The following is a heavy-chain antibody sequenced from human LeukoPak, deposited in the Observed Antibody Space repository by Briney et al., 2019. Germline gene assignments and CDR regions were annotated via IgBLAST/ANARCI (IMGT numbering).Heavy chain of an antibody. CDR1: GFTFSSYA. D-gene: IGHD1-26*01. Sequence: GGSLRLSCAASGFTFSSYAMHWVRQAPGKGLEWVAVISYDGSNKYYADSVKGRFTISRDNSKNTLYLQMNSLRAEDTAVYYCARTLRRGSYLWFDPWGQGTLVTVSS. CDR2: ISYDGSNK. CDR3: ARTLRRGSYLWFDP. V-gene: IGHV3-30*04. J-gene: IGHJ5*02.